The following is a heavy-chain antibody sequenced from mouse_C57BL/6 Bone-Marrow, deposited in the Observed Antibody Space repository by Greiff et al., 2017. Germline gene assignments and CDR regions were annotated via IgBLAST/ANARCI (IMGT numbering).Heavy chain of an antibody. V-gene: IGHV5-6*01. J-gene: IGHJ2*01. CDR2: ISSGGSYT. Sequence: EVHLVESGGDLVKPGGSLKLSCAASGFTFSSYGMSWVRQTPDKRLEWVATISSGGSYTYYPDSVQGRFTISRDNAKNTLYLHMSSLKTEDTTMYYCARQHYLDYWCQGTTLTVSS. CDR3: ARQHYLDY. CDR1: GFTFSSYG.